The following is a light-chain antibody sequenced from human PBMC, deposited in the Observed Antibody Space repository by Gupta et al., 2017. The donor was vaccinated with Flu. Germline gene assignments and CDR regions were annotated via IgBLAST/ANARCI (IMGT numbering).Light chain of an antibody. CDR1: LRTFY. J-gene: IGLJ3*02. V-gene: IGLV3-19*01. CDR3: NSRDSSGPQRV. Sequence: LRTFYASWYQHNPGQAPVLVMFGQNSRPSGIPDRFSGSSSGNTASLTITGAQAEDEADYYCNSRDSSGPQRVFGAGTQLTVL. CDR2: GQN.